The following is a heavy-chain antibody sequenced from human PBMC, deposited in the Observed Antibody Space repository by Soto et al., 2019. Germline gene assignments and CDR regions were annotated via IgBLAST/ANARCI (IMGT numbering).Heavy chain of an antibody. CDR3: ARVYSSGLKGSEVPRGGKDAFDI. V-gene: IGHV4-59*01. D-gene: IGHD6-19*01. J-gene: IGHJ3*02. CDR1: GGSISSYY. Sequence: SETLSLTCTVSGGSISSYYWSWIRQPPGKGLEWIGYIYYSGSTNYNPSLKSRVTISVDTSKNQFSLKLSSVTAADTAVYYCARVYSSGLKGSEVPRGGKDAFDIWGQGTMVPASS. CDR2: IYYSGST.